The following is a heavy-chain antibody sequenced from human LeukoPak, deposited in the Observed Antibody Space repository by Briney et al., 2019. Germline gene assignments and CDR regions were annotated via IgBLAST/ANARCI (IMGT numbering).Heavy chain of an antibody. Sequence: ASVKVSCKASGYTFTGYYMHWVRQAPGQGLEWMGWINPNSGGTNYAQKFQGRVTMTRDTSISTAYMELSRLRSDDTAVYYCARERSWGSSWYFDYWGQGTLVTVSS. J-gene: IGHJ4*02. CDR3: ARERSWGSSWYFDY. D-gene: IGHD6-13*01. V-gene: IGHV1-2*02. CDR1: GYTFTGYY. CDR2: INPNSGGT.